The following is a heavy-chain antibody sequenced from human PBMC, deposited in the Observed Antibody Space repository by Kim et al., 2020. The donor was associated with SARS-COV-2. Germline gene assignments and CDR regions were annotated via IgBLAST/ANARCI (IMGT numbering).Heavy chain of an antibody. V-gene: IGHV3-15*01. Sequence: GGSLRLSCAASGLTFSNAWMSWVRQVPGKGLEWVGRIKSKTDGGTTDYAAPVKGRFTISRDDSKNTLYLQMNSLKTEDTAVYYCTTFAAAGKGKHYFDYWGQGTLVTVSS. J-gene: IGHJ4*02. CDR2: IKSKTDGGTT. CDR3: TTFAAAGKGKHYFDY. D-gene: IGHD6-13*01. CDR1: GLTFSNAW.